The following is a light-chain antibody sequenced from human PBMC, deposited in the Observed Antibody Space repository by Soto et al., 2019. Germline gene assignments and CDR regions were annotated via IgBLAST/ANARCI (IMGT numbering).Light chain of an antibody. CDR1: SSDVGPYNL. CDR3: SSYAGSNNLGV. CDR2: EVS. V-gene: IGLV2-14*02. J-gene: IGLJ3*02. Sequence: QSALTQPASVSGSPGQSITISCTGTSSDVGPYNLVSWYQQHPGKVPKLMIYEVSKRPSGVPDRFSGSKSGNTASLTVSGLQAEDEADYYCSSYAGSNNLGVFGGGTQLTVL.